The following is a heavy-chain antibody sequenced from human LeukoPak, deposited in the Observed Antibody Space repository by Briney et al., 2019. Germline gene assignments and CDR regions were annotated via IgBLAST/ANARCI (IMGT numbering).Heavy chain of an antibody. Sequence: GASVKVSCKASGYTFTGYYMHWVRQAPGQGLEWMGWINPNSGGTNYAQKFQGRVTMTRDTSISTAYMELSRLRSDDTAVYYCARAAYSRYYYYGMDVWGQGTTVTVSS. CDR2: INPNSGGT. V-gene: IGHV1-2*02. J-gene: IGHJ6*02. CDR3: ARAAYSRYYYYGMDV. CDR1: GYTFTGYY. D-gene: IGHD2-15*01.